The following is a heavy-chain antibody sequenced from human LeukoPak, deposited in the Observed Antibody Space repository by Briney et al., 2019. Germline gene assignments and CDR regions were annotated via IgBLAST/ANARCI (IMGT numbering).Heavy chain of an antibody. CDR2: ISSSSSTI. Sequence: GGSLRLSCAASGLTFSNYEMNWVRQAPGKGLEWVSYISSSSSTIYYADSVKGRFTISRDNAKNSLYLRMNSLRAEDTAVYYCATRGGWYKLDYWGQGTLVTVSS. CDR1: GLTFSNYE. V-gene: IGHV3-48*03. D-gene: IGHD6-19*01. J-gene: IGHJ4*02. CDR3: ATRGGWYKLDY.